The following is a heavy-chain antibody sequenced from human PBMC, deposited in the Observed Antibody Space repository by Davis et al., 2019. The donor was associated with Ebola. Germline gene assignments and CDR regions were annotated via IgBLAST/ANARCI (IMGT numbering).Heavy chain of an antibody. J-gene: IGHJ3*02. CDR1: GFTFSSYA. V-gene: IGHV3-23*01. CDR2: ISGSGGST. CDR3: AKGLMVGGWYPHDAFDI. Sequence: GESLKISCAASGFTFSSYAMSWVRQAPGKGLEWVSAISGSGGSTYYADSVKGRFTISRDNSKNTLYLQMNSLRAEDTAVYYCAKGLMVGGWYPHDAFDIWGQGTMVTVSS. D-gene: IGHD6-19*01.